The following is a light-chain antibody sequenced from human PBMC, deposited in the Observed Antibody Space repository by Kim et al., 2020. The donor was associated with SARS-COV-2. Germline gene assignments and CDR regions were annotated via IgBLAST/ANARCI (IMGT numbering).Light chain of an antibody. J-gene: IGLJ2*01. CDR1: SSNIGANYD. V-gene: IGLV1-40*01. Sequence: QRVTISCPGSSSNIGANYDVPWYRQLPGTAPKLLITGSDYRPSGVPDRFSGSNSGTSASLAITGLQAEDEADYYCQSYDSSLGGPVFGGGTQLTVL. CDR3: QSYDSSLGGPV. CDR2: GSD.